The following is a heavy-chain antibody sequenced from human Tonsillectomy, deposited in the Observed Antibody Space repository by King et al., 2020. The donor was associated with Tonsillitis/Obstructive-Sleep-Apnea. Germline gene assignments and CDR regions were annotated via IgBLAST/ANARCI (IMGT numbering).Heavy chain of an antibody. CDR1: GFTFSSFV. J-gene: IGHJ4*02. Sequence: VQLVESGGGVVQPGRSLRLSCAASGFTFSSFVMHWVRQAPGKGLEWVAVISYDGTNKCYADSVMGRFTISRDNSKSTLYLQMNSLRAEDTAVYYCAKEVGRYSSSFYWGQGTLVTVSS. CDR3: AKEVGRYSSSFY. CDR2: ISYDGTNK. V-gene: IGHV3-30*18. D-gene: IGHD6-6*01.